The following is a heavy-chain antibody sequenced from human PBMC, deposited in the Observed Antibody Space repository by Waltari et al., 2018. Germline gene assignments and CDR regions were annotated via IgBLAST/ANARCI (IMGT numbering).Heavy chain of an antibody. V-gene: IGHV4-61*09. CDR2: IYTSGST. CDR3: ARGSGRGGVVDY. CDR1: GGSIRSGSYY. Sequence: QVQLQESGPGLVKPSQTLSLTCTVSGGSIRSGSYYWSWIRQPAGKGLEWIGYIYTSGSTNYNPSLKSRVTISVNTSKNQFSLKLSSVTAADTAVYYCARGSGRGGVVDYWGQGTLVTVSS. D-gene: IGHD6-19*01. J-gene: IGHJ4*02.